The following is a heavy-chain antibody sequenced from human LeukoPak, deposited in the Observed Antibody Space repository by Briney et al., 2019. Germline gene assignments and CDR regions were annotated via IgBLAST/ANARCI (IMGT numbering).Heavy chain of an antibody. CDR1: GGSFSGYY. J-gene: IGHJ4*02. D-gene: IGHD3-10*01. CDR2: INHSGST. V-gene: IGHV4-34*01. CDR3: ARVRWLGGLDY. Sequence: SETLSLTCAVYGGSFSGYYWSWIRQPPGKGLEWIGEINHSGSTNYNPSLKSRVTISVDTSKNQFSLKLSSVTAADTAVYYCARVRWLGGLDYWGQGILVTVSS.